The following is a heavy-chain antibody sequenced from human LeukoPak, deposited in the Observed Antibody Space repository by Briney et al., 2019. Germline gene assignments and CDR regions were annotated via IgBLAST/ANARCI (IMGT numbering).Heavy chain of an antibody. Sequence: GGSLRLSCAASGFTFNTYWIHWVRQVPGKGLVWVSRINGDGSSTAYADSVEGRFTISRDNAKNTLYLQMNSLKAEDTAVYYCAREKGSSNYDSWGQGTLVTVSS. D-gene: IGHD4-11*01. V-gene: IGHV3-74*03. CDR2: INGDGSST. J-gene: IGHJ5*01. CDR3: AREKGSSNYDS. CDR1: GFTFNTYW.